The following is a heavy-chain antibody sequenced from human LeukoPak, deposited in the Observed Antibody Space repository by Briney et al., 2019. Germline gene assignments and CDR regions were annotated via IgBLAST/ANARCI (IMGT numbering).Heavy chain of an antibody. D-gene: IGHD5/OR15-5a*01. CDR2: ISSGRTVM. V-gene: IGHV3-48*02. J-gene: IGHJ4*02. CDR1: GXTFSVYG. CDR3: AGGVYGYNAFDY. Sequence: PGGSLRLSCAASGXTFSVYGVSWVRQAPGKGLEWIWHISSGRTVMNYADSVKGRFTISRDNGKNSVYLQMDSLRDEDTAVYYCAGGVYGYNAFDYWGQGTLVSVSS.